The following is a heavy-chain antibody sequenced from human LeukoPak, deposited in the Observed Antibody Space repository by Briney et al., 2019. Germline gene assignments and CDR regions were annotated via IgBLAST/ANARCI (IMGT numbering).Heavy chain of an antibody. Sequence: PSETLSLTCAVYGGSFSGYYWSWIRQPPGKGLEWIGYIYYSGSTNYNPSLKSRVTISVDPSKNQFSLKLNSVTAADTAMYYCAKTVAGYWYFDLWGRGTLVTVSS. CDR3: AKTVAGYWYFDL. V-gene: IGHV4-59*08. D-gene: IGHD6-19*01. CDR2: IYYSGST. CDR1: GGSFSGYY. J-gene: IGHJ2*01.